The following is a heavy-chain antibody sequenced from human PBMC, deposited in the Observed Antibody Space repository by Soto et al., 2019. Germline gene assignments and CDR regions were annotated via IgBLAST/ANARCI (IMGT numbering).Heavy chain of an antibody. V-gene: IGHV4-34*01. J-gene: IGHJ4*02. CDR1: GGSFSGYY. D-gene: IGHD6-13*01. CDR3: ARCEAAAGPFDY. Sequence: QVQLQQWGAGLLKPSETLSLTCAVYGGSFSGYYWSWIRQPPGKGLEWIGEINHSGSTNYNPSLKSRVTISVDTSNNQFSLKLSSVTAADAAVYYCARCEAAAGPFDYWGQGTLVTVSS. CDR2: INHSGST.